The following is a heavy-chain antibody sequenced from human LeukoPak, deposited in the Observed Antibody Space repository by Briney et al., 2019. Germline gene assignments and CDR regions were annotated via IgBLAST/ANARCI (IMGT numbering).Heavy chain of an antibody. J-gene: IGHJ4*02. CDR1: GFTFSDHY. D-gene: IGHD6-19*01. Sequence: KSGGSLRLSCAVSGFTFSDHYVSWIRQAPGKGLDWLSYISPSGITTKYADSVKGRFTVSRDNAKNSVFLQLNNLRVEDTAVYFCARQRSSYYFDSWGQGTLVTVSS. CDR3: ARQRSSYYFDS. V-gene: IGHV3-11*01. CDR2: ISPSGITT.